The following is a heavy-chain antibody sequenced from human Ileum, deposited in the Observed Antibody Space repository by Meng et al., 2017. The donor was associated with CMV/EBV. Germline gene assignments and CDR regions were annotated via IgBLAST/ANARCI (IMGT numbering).Heavy chain of an antibody. CDR3: NTGDPGPWSPVS. CDR2: IKSRTDGGAA. Sequence: EVRMVESRRYLDQPGGYLRLSCLASGFTFTPAWMSWVRKPPGKGLEWVGRIKSRTDGGAADYAAPVKGRFIISRDDSKNMVFLQMMDLRTDDTGIYYCNTGDPGPWSPVSWGQGTLVTVSS. V-gene: IGHV3-15*01. J-gene: IGHJ5*02. CDR1: GFTFTPAW.